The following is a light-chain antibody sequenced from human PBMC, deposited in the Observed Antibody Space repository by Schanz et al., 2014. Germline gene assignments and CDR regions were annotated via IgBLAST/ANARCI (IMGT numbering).Light chain of an antibody. V-gene: IGLV3-21*03. J-gene: IGLJ2*01. Sequence: SYELTQPPSVSVAPGRTARITCGGTNIGSKSVHWYQQKPGQAPVLVVYDDSDRPSGIPERFSGSNSGNTATLTISRVEAGDEADYYCQVWDSTSDHMIFGGGTKLTVL. CDR2: DDS. CDR1: NIGSKS. CDR3: QVWDSTSDHMI.